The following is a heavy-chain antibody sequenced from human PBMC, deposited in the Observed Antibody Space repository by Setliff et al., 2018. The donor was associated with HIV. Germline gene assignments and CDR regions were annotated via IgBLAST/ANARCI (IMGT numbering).Heavy chain of an antibody. CDR1: GGSFSGYY. D-gene: IGHD5-18*01. CDR2: MHTSGNT. Sequence: SETLSLTCAVYGGSFSGYYWSWIRQPAGKGLEWIGRMHTSGNTNYNPSLKSRVTMSVDTSKNQFFLRLSSVTAADTAVYYCARDQKGYSYGYFDSWGQGTLVTVSS. CDR3: ARDQKGYSYGYFDS. J-gene: IGHJ4*02. V-gene: IGHV4-4*07.